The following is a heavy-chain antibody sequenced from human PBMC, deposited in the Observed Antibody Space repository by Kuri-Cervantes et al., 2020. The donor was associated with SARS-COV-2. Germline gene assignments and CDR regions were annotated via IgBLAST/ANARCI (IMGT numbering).Heavy chain of an antibody. CDR1: GGPISSADYY. D-gene: IGHD5-18*01. Sequence: SCTVSGGPISSADYYWSWIRQPPGKGLEWIGYIYYSGSTYYNPSLKSRITISVDTSKNQFSLKLSSVTAADTAVYYCASCPGGLPYYYYGMDVWGQGTTVTVSS. V-gene: IGHV4-30-4*01. J-gene: IGHJ6*02. CDR3: ASCPGGLPYYYYGMDV. CDR2: IYYSGST.